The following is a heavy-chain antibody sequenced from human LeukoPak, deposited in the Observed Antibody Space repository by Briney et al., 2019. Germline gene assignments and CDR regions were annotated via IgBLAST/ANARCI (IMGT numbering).Heavy chain of an antibody. J-gene: IGHJ4*02. V-gene: IGHV1-69*01. CDR3: ARAFGYYDSSGYYFY. D-gene: IGHD3-22*01. CDR1: GGTFSSYA. CDR2: IIPIFGTA. Sequence: SVKVSCEASGGTFSSYAISWVRQAPGQGLEWMGGIIPIFGTANYAQKFQGRVTITADESTSTAYMELSSLRSEDTAVYYCARAFGYYDSSGYYFYWGQGTLVTVSS.